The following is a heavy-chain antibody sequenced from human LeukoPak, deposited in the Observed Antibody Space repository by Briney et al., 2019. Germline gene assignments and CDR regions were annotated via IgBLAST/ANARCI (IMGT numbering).Heavy chain of an antibody. J-gene: IGHJ5*02. Sequence: SETLSLTCTVSGGSISSGSYYWSWIRQPAGKGLEWIGRIYTSGSTNYNPSLKSRVTISVDTSKNQFSLKLSSVTAADTAVYYCASRYCSSSSCYTWFDPWGQGTLVTVSS. D-gene: IGHD2-2*02. CDR2: IYTSGST. V-gene: IGHV4-61*02. CDR3: ASRYCSSSSCYTWFDP. CDR1: GGSISSGSYY.